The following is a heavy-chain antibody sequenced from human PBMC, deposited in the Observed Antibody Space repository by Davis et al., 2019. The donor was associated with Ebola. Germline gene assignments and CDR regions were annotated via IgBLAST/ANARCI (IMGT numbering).Heavy chain of an antibody. Sequence: PGGSLRLSCAASGFTFSSYGMHWVRQAPGKGLEWVAVIWYDGSNKYYADSVKGRFTISRDNSKNSLYLQMNSLRDEDTAVYYCARLVVTYYYGMDVWGQGTTVTVSS. D-gene: IGHD2-21*02. CDR3: ARLVVTYYYGMDV. CDR1: GFTFSSYG. V-gene: IGHV3-33*01. CDR2: IWYDGSNK. J-gene: IGHJ6*02.